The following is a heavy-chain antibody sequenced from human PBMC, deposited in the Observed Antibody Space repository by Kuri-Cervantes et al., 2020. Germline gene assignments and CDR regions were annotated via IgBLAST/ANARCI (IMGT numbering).Heavy chain of an antibody. CDR1: GFIVSRNY. Sequence: GESLKISCAASGFIVSRNYMNWVRQAPGKGLEWVSVIHSGGSTYYADSVKGRFTISRDNSKNTLYFQMNSLRPEDTAVYYCARWMGPRFDPWGQGTLVTVSS. CDR3: ARWMGPRFDP. J-gene: IGHJ5*02. CDR2: IHSGGST. V-gene: IGHV3-53*01. D-gene: IGHD2-2*03.